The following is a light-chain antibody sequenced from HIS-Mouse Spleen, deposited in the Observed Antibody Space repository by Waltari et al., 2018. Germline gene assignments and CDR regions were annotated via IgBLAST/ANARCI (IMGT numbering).Light chain of an antibody. CDR3: YSTDSSGNHRV. Sequence: SYELTQPPSVSVSPGQTARITCSGAALPIKSSYWYQQKSGQAPVLVIDEDSKRPSGIPERFSGSSAGTMATLTISGAQVEDEADYYCYSTDSSGNHRVFGGGTKLTVL. V-gene: IGLV3-10*01. CDR2: EDS. CDR1: ALPIKS. J-gene: IGLJ2*01.